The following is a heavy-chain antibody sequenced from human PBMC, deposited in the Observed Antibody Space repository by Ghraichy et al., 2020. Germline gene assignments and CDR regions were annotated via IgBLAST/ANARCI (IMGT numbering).Heavy chain of an antibody. D-gene: IGHD2-15*01. Sequence: GGSLRLSCAASGFTFSSYAMSWVRQAPGKGLEWVSAISGSGGSTYYADSVKGRFTISRDNSKNTLYLQMNSLRAEDTAVYYCAKDSNPALLPYYFDYWGQGTLVTVSS. CDR2: ISGSGGST. V-gene: IGHV3-23*01. J-gene: IGHJ4*02. CDR3: AKDSNPALLPYYFDY. CDR1: GFTFSSYA.